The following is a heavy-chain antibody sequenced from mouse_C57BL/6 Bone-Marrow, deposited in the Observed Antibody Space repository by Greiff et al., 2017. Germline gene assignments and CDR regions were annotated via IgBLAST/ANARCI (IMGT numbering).Heavy chain of an antibody. Sequence: EVQLQQSGPELVKPGASVKISCKASGYTFTDYYMNWVKQSHGKSLEWIGDINPNNGGTSYNQKLKGKATLTVNKSSSTAYMVLRSLTSEASAVYYCARGIYYDYGAWFAYWGQGTLVTVSA. CDR3: ARGIYYDYGAWFAY. V-gene: IGHV1-26*01. J-gene: IGHJ3*01. D-gene: IGHD2-4*01. CDR2: INPNNGGT. CDR1: GYTFTDYY.